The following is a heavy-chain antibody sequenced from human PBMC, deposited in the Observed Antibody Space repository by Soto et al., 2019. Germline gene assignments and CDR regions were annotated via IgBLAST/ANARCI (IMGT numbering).Heavy chain of an antibody. Sequence: QVQLQESGPGLVKPSETLSLTCTVSGGSISSYYWSWIRQPPGKGLEWIGYIYYSGSTNYNPSLNNRLNIPVSVSINPDALTLSSVTAADTAVYYGARVLSCGSVYYYYYGMDVWGQGTTVTVSS. J-gene: IGHJ6*02. CDR1: GGSISSYY. V-gene: IGHV4-59*01. D-gene: IGHD2-15*01. CDR2: IYYSGST. CDR3: ARVLSCGSVYYYYYGMDV.